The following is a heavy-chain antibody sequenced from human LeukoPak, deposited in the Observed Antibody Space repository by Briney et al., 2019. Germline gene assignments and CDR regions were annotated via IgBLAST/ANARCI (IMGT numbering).Heavy chain of an antibody. V-gene: IGHV4-31*03. J-gene: IGHJ4*02. Sequence: PSQTLSLTCTVSGGSISSGGYYWSWIRQHPGKGLEWIGYIYYSGSTYYNPSLKSRVTISVDTSKNQFSLKLISVTAADTAMYYCARGIVYPIVPSPFFDYWGQGTLVTVSS. CDR2: IYYSGST. D-gene: IGHD2-2*01. CDR1: GGSISSGGYY. CDR3: ARGIVYPIVPSPFFDY.